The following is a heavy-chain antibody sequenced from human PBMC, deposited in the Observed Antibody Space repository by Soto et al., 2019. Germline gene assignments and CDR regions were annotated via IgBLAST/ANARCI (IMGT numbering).Heavy chain of an antibody. D-gene: IGHD2-15*01. CDR1: GGSISSYY. J-gene: IGHJ4*02. V-gene: IGHV4-59*01. Sequence: QVQLQESGPGLVKPSETLCLTCTVSGGSISSYYWSWIRQPPGKGLEWIGYIYYSGSTNYNPSLKSRVTISVDTSKNQFSLKLSSVTAADTAVYYCARAWGRVFDYWGQGTLVTVSS. CDR2: IYYSGST. CDR3: ARAWGRVFDY.